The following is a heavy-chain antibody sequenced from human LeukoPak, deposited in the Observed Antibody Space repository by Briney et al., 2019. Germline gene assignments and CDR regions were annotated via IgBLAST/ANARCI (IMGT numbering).Heavy chain of an antibody. CDR3: TRDSVGATNYFDY. CDR2: ISGSGGNT. V-gene: IGHV3-23*01. Sequence: GGSLRLSCAASGFTFSSYAMSWVRHTPGKGLEWVSSISGSGGNTYFADSVKGRFTISRDNSKNTLYLQMNSLRAEDTAVYYCTRDSVGATNYFDYWGQGTLVTVSS. CDR1: GFTFSSYA. D-gene: IGHD1-26*01. J-gene: IGHJ4*02.